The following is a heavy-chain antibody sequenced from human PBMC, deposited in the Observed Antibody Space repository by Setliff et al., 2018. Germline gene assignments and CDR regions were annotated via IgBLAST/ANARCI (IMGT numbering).Heavy chain of an antibody. CDR2: INHSGST. Sequence: SETLSLTCAVYGGSFSGNYWSWIRQPPGKGLEWIGEINHSGSTNHNPSLKSRVTISVDTSKNQFSLNLSSVTAADTAMYYCARDYYDSRGSYAFDIWGQGTMVTVSS. CDR3: ARDYYDSRGSYAFDI. D-gene: IGHD3-22*01. V-gene: IGHV4-34*01. J-gene: IGHJ3*02. CDR1: GGSFSGNY.